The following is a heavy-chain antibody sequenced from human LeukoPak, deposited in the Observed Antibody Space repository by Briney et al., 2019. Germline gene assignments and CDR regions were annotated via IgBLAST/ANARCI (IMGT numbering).Heavy chain of an antibody. Sequence: SETLSLTCTVSGGSISSSTYYWDWIRQLPGKGLEWIGSIYYSGYTYHNPSLESRVTMSVDTSKNQFSLKLTSVTAADTAVYYCATSGPGYYYGMDVWGQGTTVTVSS. V-gene: IGHV4-39*01. CDR2: IYYSGYT. CDR1: GGSISSSTYY. J-gene: IGHJ6*02. CDR3: ATSGPGYYYGMDV. D-gene: IGHD2-15*01.